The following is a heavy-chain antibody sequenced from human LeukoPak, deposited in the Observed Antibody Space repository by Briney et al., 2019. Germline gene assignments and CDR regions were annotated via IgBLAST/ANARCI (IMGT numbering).Heavy chain of an antibody. J-gene: IGHJ5*02. CDR1: GFTFSNAW. CDR3: ATDFYDST. CDR2: IRSNSDGGTI. Sequence: PGGSLRLSCATSGFTFSNAWMNWVRQAPGKGLEWVGRIRSNSDGGTIDYAAPVKGRFTLSRDDSKTALYLQMNSLQTEDTAVYYCATDFYDSTWGQGTLVTVSS. V-gene: IGHV3-15*07. D-gene: IGHD3-22*01.